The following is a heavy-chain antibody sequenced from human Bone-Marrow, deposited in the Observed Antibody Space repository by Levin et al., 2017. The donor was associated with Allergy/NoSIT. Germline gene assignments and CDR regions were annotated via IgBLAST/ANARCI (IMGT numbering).Heavy chain of an antibody. CDR2: IHNSGNT. CDR3: ARSYDYVWGIYRHAFDI. V-gene: IGHV4-59*08. D-gene: IGHD3-16*02. CDR1: GGSIGSYY. Sequence: KSSETLSLTCTVSGGSIGSYYWSWIRQPPGKGLEWMGFIHNSGNTNYNPSLKSRGTISVDTSKDQFSLKLHSVAAADTAVYYCARSYDYVWGIYRHAFDIWGQGILVTVSS. J-gene: IGHJ3*02.